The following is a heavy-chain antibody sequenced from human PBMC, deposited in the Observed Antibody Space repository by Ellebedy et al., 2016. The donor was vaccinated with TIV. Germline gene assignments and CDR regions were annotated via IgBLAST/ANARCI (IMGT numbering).Heavy chain of an antibody. CDR1: GYTFTKYG. CDR2: ISGYNGDT. V-gene: IGHV1-18*04. D-gene: IGHD5/OR15-5a*01. J-gene: IGHJ5*02. Sequence: ASVKVSCKASGYTFTKYGISWVRQAPGQGLEWMGWISGYNGDTNYAQKFQGRVTMTTDTSTSTVSMELRSLSFDDTAVYYCTRGFYEKFDPWGQGTLVTVS. CDR3: TRGFYEKFDP.